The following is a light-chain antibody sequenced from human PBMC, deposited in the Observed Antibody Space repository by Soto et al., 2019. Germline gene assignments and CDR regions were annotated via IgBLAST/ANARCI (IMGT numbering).Light chain of an antibody. CDR1: NIGSKS. CDR2: DDS. J-gene: IGLJ1*01. Sequence: SYELTQPPSVSVAPGQTARITCGGNNIGSKSVHWYQREPGQAPVLVVYDDSDRPSGIPERFSGSSSGNTATLTISRVEAGDEADYYCQVWDSSSDHRYVFGTGTKVTVL. V-gene: IGLV3-21*02. CDR3: QVWDSSSDHRYV.